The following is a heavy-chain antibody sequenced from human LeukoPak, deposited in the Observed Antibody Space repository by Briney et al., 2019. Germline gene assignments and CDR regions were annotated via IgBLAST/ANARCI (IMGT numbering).Heavy chain of an antibody. CDR1: GFTFDDYA. Sequence: GGSLRLSXAASGFTFDDYAMHWVRQAPGKGLEWVSGISWSSGSIGYADSVKGRFIISRDNAKNSLYLQMNSLRAEDMALYYCAVEGPYGDYALGYWGQGTLVTVSS. CDR3: AVEGPYGDYALGY. J-gene: IGHJ4*02. CDR2: ISWSSGSI. V-gene: IGHV3-9*03. D-gene: IGHD4-17*01.